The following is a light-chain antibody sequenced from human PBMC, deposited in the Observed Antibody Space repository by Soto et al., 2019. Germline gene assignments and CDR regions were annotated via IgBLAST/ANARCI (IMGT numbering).Light chain of an antibody. V-gene: IGKV1-39*01. CDR3: QQSYSTPWT. CDR2: AAS. Sequence: DIQMTQSPSSLSASVGDRVTITCRASQSISSYLNWYQQKPGKAPKLLIYAASSLQSGVPSRFSGSGSGTDFNLTISSLQPEDFATYYCQQSYSTPWTFGQATKVEIK. J-gene: IGKJ1*01. CDR1: QSISSY.